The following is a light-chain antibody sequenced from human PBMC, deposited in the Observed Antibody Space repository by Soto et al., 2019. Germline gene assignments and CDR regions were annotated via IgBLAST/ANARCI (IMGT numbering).Light chain of an antibody. V-gene: IGKV1-5*03. CDR3: QHYNSYSEA. Sequence: DIQMTESPSTLSGSVGDRVTITCRSSQTISSWLAWYQQKPGKAPKLLIYKASTLKSGVPSRFSGSGSGTEFTLTIGSLQPDDFATYYCQHYNSYSEAFGQGTKV. CDR2: KAS. J-gene: IGKJ1*01. CDR1: QTISSW.